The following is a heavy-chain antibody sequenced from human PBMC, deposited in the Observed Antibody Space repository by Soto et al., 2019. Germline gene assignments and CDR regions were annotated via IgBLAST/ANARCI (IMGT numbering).Heavy chain of an antibody. CDR1: GGTFSSYT. J-gene: IGHJ4*02. D-gene: IGHD3-22*01. V-gene: IGHV1-69*02. CDR2: IIPILGIA. Sequence: QVQLVQSGAEVKKPGSSVKVSCKASGGTFSSYTISWVRQAPGQGLEWMGRIIPILGIANYAQKFQGRVTITADKSTSTAYMELSSLRSEDTAVYYCARGPATQTNYDSSGYFDYWGQGTLVTVSS. CDR3: ARGPATQTNYDSSGYFDY.